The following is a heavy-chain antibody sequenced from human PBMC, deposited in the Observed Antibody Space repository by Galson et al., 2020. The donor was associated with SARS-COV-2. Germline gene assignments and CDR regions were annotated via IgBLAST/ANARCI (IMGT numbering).Heavy chain of an antibody. V-gene: IGHV3-13*01. CDR2: IGTAGDT. CDR3: ARVKRSVTSYYYYGMDV. J-gene: IGHJ6*02. D-gene: IGHD4-17*01. CDR1: GFTFSSYD. Sequence: GGSLRLSCAASGFTFSSYDMHWVRQATGKGLEWVSAIGTAGDTYYPGSVKGRFTISRENAKNSLYLQMNSLRAGDTAVYYCARVKRSVTSYYYYGMDVWGQGTTVTVSS.